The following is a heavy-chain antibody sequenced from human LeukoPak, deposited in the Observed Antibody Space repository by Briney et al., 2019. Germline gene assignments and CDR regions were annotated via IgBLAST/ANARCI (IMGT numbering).Heavy chain of an antibody. D-gene: IGHD2-2*01. CDR1: GFTFSSYA. Sequence: GGSLRLSCAASGFTFSSYAMSWVRQAPGKGLEWVSAISGSGGGTYYADSVKGRFTISRDNSKNTLYLQMSSLRAEDTAVYYCAKAFLIVVVPAAHPDYWGQGALVTVSS. CDR3: AKAFLIVVVPAAHPDY. CDR2: ISGSGGGT. J-gene: IGHJ4*02. V-gene: IGHV3-23*01.